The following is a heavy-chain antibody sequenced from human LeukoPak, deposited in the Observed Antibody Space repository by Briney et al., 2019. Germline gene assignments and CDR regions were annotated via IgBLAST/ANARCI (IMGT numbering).Heavy chain of an antibody. CDR3: ARDATSYDYINY. V-gene: IGHV1-2*02. Sequence: GASVKVSCKASGYTFTGYDMHWVRQAPGQGLEWMGCINPNSGGTNYAQKFQGRVTMTRDPSISTAYMELDRLKSDDTAVYYCARDATSYDYINYWGQGTLVTVSS. CDR2: INPNSGGT. CDR1: GYTFTGYD. J-gene: IGHJ4*02. D-gene: IGHD5-12*01.